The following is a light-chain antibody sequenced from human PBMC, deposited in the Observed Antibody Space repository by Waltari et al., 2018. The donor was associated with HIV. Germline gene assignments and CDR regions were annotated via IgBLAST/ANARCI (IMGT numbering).Light chain of an antibody. CDR1: HSIDTG. CDR2: KTS. J-gene: IGKJ1*01. CDR3: QQYNYVGPWT. Sequence: IQLTQSPSTLSASVGDTIIITCRASHSIDTGLAWYQHNTGRPPKLLIYKTSTLERGGPSRVRGGGAGTEVNITVNSLLPDEFATDYCQQYNYVGPWTFGEGTRV. V-gene: IGKV1-5*03.